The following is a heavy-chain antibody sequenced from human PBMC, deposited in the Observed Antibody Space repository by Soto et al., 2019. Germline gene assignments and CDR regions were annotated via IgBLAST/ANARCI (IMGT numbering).Heavy chain of an antibody. Sequence: EVQLVESGGGLVQPGRSLRLSCAASGFTFDDYAMHWVRQAPGKGLEWVSGISWNSGSIGYADSVKGRFTISRDNAKNSLYLQMNSLRDEDTALYYCAKETTVTWYYFDYWGQGTLVTVSS. CDR1: GFTFDDYA. D-gene: IGHD4-17*01. J-gene: IGHJ4*02. CDR3: AKETTVTWYYFDY. CDR2: ISWNSGSI. V-gene: IGHV3-9*01.